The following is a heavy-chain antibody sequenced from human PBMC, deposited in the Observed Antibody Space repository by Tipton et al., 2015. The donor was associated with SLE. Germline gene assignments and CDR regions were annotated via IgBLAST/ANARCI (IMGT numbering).Heavy chain of an antibody. V-gene: IGHV3-74*01. Sequence: SLRLSCSASGFTFSSSWMHWVRQAPGKGLVWVSRINTDGSSTNYADSVRGRFTISRDNSKNTLYLQMNSLRAEDTAVYYCAKTGYYGSGSFDYWGQGTLVTVSS. D-gene: IGHD3-10*01. J-gene: IGHJ4*02. CDR3: AKTGYYGSGSFDY. CDR1: GFTFSSSW. CDR2: INTDGSST.